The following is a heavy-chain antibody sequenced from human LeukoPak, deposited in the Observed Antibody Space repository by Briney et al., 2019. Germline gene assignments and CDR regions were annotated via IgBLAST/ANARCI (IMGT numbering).Heavy chain of an antibody. CDR1: GFTLSSYA. D-gene: IGHD1-26*01. CDR3: ARGTWEGYFQH. V-gene: IGHV3-64*01. Sequence: PGGSLRLSCAASGFTLSSYAMHWVRQAPGKGLEYVSAISSNGGSTYYANSVKGRFTISRDNSKNTLYLQMGSLRAEDMAVYYCARGTWEGYFQHWGQGTLVTVSS. CDR2: ISSNGGST. J-gene: IGHJ1*01.